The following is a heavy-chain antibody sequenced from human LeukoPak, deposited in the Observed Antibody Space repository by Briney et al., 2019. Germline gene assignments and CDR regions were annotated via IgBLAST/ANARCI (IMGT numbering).Heavy chain of an antibody. J-gene: IGHJ5*02. CDR3: ARLSHYGGNGLDP. Sequence: SETLSLTCTVSGGSISSSSYYWGWIRQPPGKGLEWIGSIYYSGSTYYNPSLKSRVTISVDTSKNQFSLKLSSVTAADTAVYYCARLSHYGGNGLDPWGQGTLVTVSS. V-gene: IGHV4-39*01. D-gene: IGHD4-23*01. CDR1: GGSISSSSYY. CDR2: IYYSGST.